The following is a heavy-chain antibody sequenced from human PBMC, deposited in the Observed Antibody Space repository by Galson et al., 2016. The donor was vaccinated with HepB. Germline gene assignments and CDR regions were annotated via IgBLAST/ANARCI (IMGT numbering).Heavy chain of an antibody. V-gene: IGHV4-39*01. CDR2: IYYSGTT. Sequence: SETLSLTCTVSGDSISTSNYYWGWIRQPPGKGLEWIGNIYYSGTTYYNPSLKSRVTISVDTSKKQFSMRLNSVTAADTAVYYCAGFGTRYSSSWFTPMLFCDYWGQGTLVTVSS. J-gene: IGHJ4*02. CDR1: GDSISTSNYY. D-gene: IGHD6-13*01. CDR3: AGFGTRYSSSWFTPMLFCDY.